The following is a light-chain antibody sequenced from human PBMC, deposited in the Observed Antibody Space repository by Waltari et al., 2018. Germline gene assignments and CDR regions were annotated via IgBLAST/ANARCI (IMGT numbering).Light chain of an antibody. CDR1: ETVKSSH. Sequence: EIVLTQSPGTLSSSPGETATLSCRASETVKSSHFAWYQQKPGQAPRLLIYGASNRATGIPDRFTGSGSGTDFTLTISRLEPEDFAEYYCQSYTISPEWTFGQGTKVEIK. V-gene: IGKV3-20*01. CDR3: QSYTISPEWT. J-gene: IGKJ1*01. CDR2: GAS.